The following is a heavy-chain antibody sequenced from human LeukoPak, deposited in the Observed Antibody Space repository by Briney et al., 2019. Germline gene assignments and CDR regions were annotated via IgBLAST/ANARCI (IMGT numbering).Heavy chain of an antibody. CDR1: GFSFSSYE. V-gene: IGHV3-48*03. CDR2: ISSSSGSTI. CDR3: ANVRDSSGKWFDY. Sequence: GGSLRLSCAASGFSFSSYEMNWVRQAPGRGLEWVSYISSSSGSTIYYADSVKGRFTISRDNAKNSLYLQMSSLRVEDTAIYYCANVRDSSGKWFDYWGQGTLVTVSS. J-gene: IGHJ4*02. D-gene: IGHD3-10*02.